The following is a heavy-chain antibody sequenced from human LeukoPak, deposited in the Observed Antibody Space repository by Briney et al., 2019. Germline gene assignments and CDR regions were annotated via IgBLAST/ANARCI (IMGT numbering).Heavy chain of an antibody. CDR3: ARDAVGATSYYYYMDV. CDR1: GGSISSYY. J-gene: IGHJ6*03. D-gene: IGHD1-26*01. Sequence: SETLSLTCTVSGGSISSYYWSWIRQPAGKGLEWIGRIYASGSTNYNPSLKSRVTISVDKSKNQFSLKLSSVTAADTAVYYCARDAVGATSYYYYMDVWGKGTTVTVSS. V-gene: IGHV4-4*07. CDR2: IYASGST.